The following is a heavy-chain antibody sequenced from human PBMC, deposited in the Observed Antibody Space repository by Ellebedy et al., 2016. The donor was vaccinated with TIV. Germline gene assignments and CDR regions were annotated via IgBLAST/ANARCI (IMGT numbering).Heavy chain of an antibody. CDR2: ISSGGSTM. CDR3: ARDARFIDHQHNWFDP. Sequence: GGSLRLSCAASGFTFSDFYMTWIPQAPGKGLELISYISSGGSTMYYADSVKGRFTISRDNAKSSLYLQMNTLRAEDTAVYYCARDARFIDHQHNWFDPWGQGTLVTVSS. J-gene: IGHJ5*02. V-gene: IGHV3-11*01. CDR1: GFTFSDFY. D-gene: IGHD2-2*01.